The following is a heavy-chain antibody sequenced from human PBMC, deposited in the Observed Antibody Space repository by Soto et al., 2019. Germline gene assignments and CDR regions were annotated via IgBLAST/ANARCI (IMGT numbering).Heavy chain of an antibody. CDR1: GGSFSGYY. Sequence: SETLSLTCAVYGGSFSGYYWRWIRQPPGKGLEWIGEINHSGGTNYNPSLKSRVTISVDTSKNQFSLKLSSVTAADTAVYYCAREVVIAARLGFDPWGQGTLVTVSS. J-gene: IGHJ5*02. V-gene: IGHV4-34*01. CDR3: AREVVIAARLGFDP. CDR2: INHSGGT. D-gene: IGHD6-6*01.